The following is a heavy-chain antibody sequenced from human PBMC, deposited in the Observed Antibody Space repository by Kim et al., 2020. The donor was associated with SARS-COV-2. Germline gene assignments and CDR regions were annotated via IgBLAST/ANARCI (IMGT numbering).Heavy chain of an antibody. CDR2: IYHSGST. CDR3: ARGRGTVRWVFDY. CDR1: GGSISSGGYS. V-gene: IGHV4-30-2*01. J-gene: IGHJ4*02. Sequence: SETLSLTCAVSGGSISSGGYSWSWIRQPPGKGLEWIGYIYHSGSTYYNPSLKSRVTISVDRSKNQFSLKLSSVTAADTAVYYCARGRGTVRWVFDYWGQGTLVTVSS. D-gene: IGHD1-1*01.